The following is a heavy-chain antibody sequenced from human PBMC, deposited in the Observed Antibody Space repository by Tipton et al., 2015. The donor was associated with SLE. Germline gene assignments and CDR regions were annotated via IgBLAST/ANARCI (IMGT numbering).Heavy chain of an antibody. CDR2: IYTSGST. CDR3: ARGEGLALSPFDP. D-gene: IGHD2-21*01. J-gene: IGHJ5*02. Sequence: TLSLTCAVYGGSFTAYYWSWIRQPPGKGLEWIGYIYTSGSTNYNPSLKSRVTISVDTSKNHFSLKLRSVTAADTAVYYCARGEGLALSPFDPWGQGTLVTVSS. V-gene: IGHV4-4*09. CDR1: GGSFTAYY.